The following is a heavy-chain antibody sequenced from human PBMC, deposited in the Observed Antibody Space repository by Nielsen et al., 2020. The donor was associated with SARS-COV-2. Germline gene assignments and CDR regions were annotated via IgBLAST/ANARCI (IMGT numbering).Heavy chain of an antibody. CDR1: GFTFSSYA. Sequence: GGSLRLSCAASGFTFSSYAMHWVRQAPGKGLEWVAVISYDGSNKYYADSVKGRFTISRDNSKNTLYLQMNSLRAEDTAVYYCARVGGTAMVYFDYWGQGTLVTVSS. CDR3: ARVGGTAMVYFDY. V-gene: IGHV3-30*04. D-gene: IGHD5-18*01. CDR2: ISYDGSNK. J-gene: IGHJ4*02.